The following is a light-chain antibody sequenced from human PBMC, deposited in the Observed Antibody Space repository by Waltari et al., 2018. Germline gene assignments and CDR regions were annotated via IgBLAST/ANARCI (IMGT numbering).Light chain of an antibody. V-gene: IGLV2-23*01. J-gene: IGLJ2*01. CDR1: SSDVGTYNL. CDR3: CSYAGGRPHVV. CDR2: EGT. Sequence: QSALTQPASVSGSPGQSITISCTGTSSDVGTYNLLSWYQQHPGKAPKLMIYEGTKRPSGVSNRFSGSKSGNTASLTISGLQAEDEAHYYCCSYAGGRPHVVFGGGTQLTVL.